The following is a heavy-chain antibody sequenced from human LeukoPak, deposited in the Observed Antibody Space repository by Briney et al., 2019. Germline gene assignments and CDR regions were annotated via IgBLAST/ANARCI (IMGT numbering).Heavy chain of an antibody. V-gene: IGHV3-9*01. CDR1: GFTFDDYA. J-gene: IGHJ5*02. CDR2: ISWNSGSI. D-gene: IGHD3-10*01. Sequence: PGGSLRLSCAASGFTFDDYAMHWVRQAPGKGLEWVSGISWNSGSIGYADSVKGRFTISRDNAKNSLYLQMNSLRAEDTALYYCAKGLGELLHNWFDPWGQGTLVTVSS. CDR3: AKGLGELLHNWFDP.